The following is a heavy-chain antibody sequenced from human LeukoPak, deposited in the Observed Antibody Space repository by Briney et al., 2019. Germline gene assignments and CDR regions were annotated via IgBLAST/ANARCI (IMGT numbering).Heavy chain of an antibody. V-gene: IGHV3-23*01. CDR3: ASEGIAVAGTVDY. J-gene: IGHJ4*02. CDR1: GFTFSSDA. Sequence: GGSLRLSCAASGFTFSSDAMNWVRLAPGKGLEWVSSVGGSSGGSTQYADAVKGRFTVSRDNSKNTLYLQMNSLRAEDTAVYYRASEGIAVAGTVDYWGQGTLVTVSS. CDR2: VGGSSGGST. D-gene: IGHD6-19*01.